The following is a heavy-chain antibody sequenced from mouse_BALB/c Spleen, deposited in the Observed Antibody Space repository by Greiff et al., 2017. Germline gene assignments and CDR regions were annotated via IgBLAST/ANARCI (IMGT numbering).Heavy chain of an antibody. V-gene: IGHV5-17*02. CDR2: ISSGSSTI. CDR1: GFTFSSFG. CDR3: ARRFITTVVAYYAMDY. Sequence: DVMLVESGGGLVQPGGSRKLSCAASGFTFSSFGMHWVRQAPEKGLEWVAYISSGSSTIYYADTVKGRFTISRDNPKNTLFLQMTSLRSEDTAMYYCARRFITTVVAYYAMDYWGQGTSVTVSS. D-gene: IGHD1-1*01. J-gene: IGHJ4*01.